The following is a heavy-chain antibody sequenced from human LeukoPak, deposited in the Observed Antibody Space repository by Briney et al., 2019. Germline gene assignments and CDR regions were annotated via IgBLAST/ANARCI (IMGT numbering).Heavy chain of an antibody. CDR2: VWSDASNK. J-gene: IGHJ6*02. D-gene: IGHD3-10*01. CDR1: GFTFSTYG. Sequence: PGRALRLTCAACGFTFSTYGRHWVRQAPAKGGEGVAIVWSDASNKYYADSVKGRFTISRDNSKNTVYLQMNSLRAEDTAAYYCARNYGSGTTKGNYGMDVWGQGTTVTVSS. CDR3: ARNYGSGTTKGNYGMDV. V-gene: IGHV3-33*01.